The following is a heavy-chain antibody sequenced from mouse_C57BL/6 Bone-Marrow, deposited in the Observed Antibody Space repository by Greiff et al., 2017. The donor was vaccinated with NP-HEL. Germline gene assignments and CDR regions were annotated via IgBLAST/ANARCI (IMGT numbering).Heavy chain of an antibody. CDR2: IDPSDSYT. J-gene: IGHJ1*03. CDR1: GYTFTSYW. CDR3: AQRLNEYDAYWYVDV. V-gene: IGHV1-69*01. D-gene: IGHD2-4*01. Sequence: QVQLQQPGAELVMPGASVKLSCKASGYTFTSYWMHWVKQRPGQGLEWIGEIDPSDSYTNYNQKFKGKSTLTVDKSSSTAYMQLSSLTSEASAVYYCAQRLNEYDAYWYVDVWGTGTTVTVSS.